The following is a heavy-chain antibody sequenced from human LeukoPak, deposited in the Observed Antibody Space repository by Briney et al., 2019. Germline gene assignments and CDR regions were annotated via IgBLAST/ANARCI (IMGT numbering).Heavy chain of an antibody. J-gene: IGHJ3*02. CDR1: GFTFSILD. V-gene: IGHV3-11*04. CDR2: ISSSGSTI. Sequence: PGGSLRLSCAASGFTFSILDMSWVRQAPGKGLEWVSYISSSGSTIYYADSVKGRFTISRDNAKNSLYLQMNSLRAEDTAVYYCARDKYGSPGAFDIWGQGTMVTVSS. D-gene: IGHD1-26*01. CDR3: ARDKYGSPGAFDI.